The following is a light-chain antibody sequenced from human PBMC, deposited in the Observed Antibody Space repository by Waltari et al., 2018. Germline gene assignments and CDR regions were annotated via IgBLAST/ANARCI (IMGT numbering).Light chain of an antibody. J-gene: IGLJ1*01. CDR1: SSDVGAYNY. CDR3: GSYAGSLNV. Sequence: QSALTQPRSVSGSPGQSVTISCTGTSSDVGAYNYVSWYQQHPGKAPKLIIYDVNKRPSGVPYRCSCAKSGNTASLTISGLHADDEADYYCGSYAGSLNVFGTGTKVTVL. V-gene: IGLV2-11*01. CDR2: DVN.